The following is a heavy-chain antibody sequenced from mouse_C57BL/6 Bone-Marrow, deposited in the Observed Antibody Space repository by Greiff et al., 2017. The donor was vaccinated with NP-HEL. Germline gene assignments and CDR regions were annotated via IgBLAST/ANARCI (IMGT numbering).Heavy chain of an antibody. Sequence: EVKVVESGGGLVQPGESLKLSCESNEYEFPSHDMSWVRKTPEKRLEWVATISDGGSYTYYPDNVKGRFTISRDNAKNNLYLQMSHLKSEDTAMYYCARDEALRAMDYWGQGTSVTVSS. CDR2: ISDGGSYT. CDR1: EYEFPSHD. CDR3: ARDEALRAMDY. D-gene: IGHD3-2*02. J-gene: IGHJ4*01. V-gene: IGHV5-4*01.